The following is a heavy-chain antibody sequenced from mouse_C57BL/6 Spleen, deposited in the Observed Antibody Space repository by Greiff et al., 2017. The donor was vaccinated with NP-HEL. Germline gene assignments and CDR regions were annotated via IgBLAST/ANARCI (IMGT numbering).Heavy chain of an antibody. J-gene: IGHJ2*01. CDR3: ARAPDGYSYYFDY. CDR1: GFTFSSYA. Sequence: EVKLVESGGGLVKPGGSLKLSCAASGFTFSSYAMSWVRQTPEKRLEWVATISDGGSYTYYPDNVKGRFTISRDNAKNNLYLQMSHLKSEETAMYYCARAPDGYSYYFDYWGQGTTLTVSS. CDR2: ISDGGSYT. D-gene: IGHD2-3*01. V-gene: IGHV5-4*03.